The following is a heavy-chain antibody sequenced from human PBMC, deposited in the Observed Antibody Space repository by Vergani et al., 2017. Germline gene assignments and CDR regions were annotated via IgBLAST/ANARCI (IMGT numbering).Heavy chain of an antibody. V-gene: IGHV3-20*04. J-gene: IGHJ3*01. CDR2: INWNGGST. CDR1: GFTFDDYG. CDR3: TKGSVYYHDSAGHGYDPYTGFDL. D-gene: IGHD5-12*01. Sequence: EVQLLASGGGLAQPGGSLRLSCAASGFTFDDYGMSWVRQAPGKGLEWVSGINWNGGSTGYADSVKGRFTISRDNAKNSLFLEMNSLRFEDTAVYFCTKGSVYYHDSAGHGYDPYTGFDLWGQGTLVTVSS.